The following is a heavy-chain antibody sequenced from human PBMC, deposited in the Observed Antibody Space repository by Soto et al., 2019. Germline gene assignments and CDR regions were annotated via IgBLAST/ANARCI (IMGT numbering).Heavy chain of an antibody. CDR1: GFTFSSYA. Sequence: EVQLLESGGGLVQPGASLRLSCAASGFTFSSYAMSWVRQAPGKGLEWVSAISGSGGSTYYADSVKGRFTISRDNSKNTLYLQMNSLRAEDTAVYYCAKDLAARLVAGTDYWGQGTLVTVSS. CDR2: ISGSGGST. CDR3: AKDLAARLVAGTDY. V-gene: IGHV3-23*01. D-gene: IGHD6-19*01. J-gene: IGHJ4*02.